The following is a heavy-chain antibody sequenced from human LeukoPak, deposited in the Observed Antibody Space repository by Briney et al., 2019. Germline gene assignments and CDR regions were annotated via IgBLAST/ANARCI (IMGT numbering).Heavy chain of an antibody. CDR2: IYSGGST. CDR3: ARKDFDI. V-gene: IGHV3-53*01. J-gene: IGHJ3*02. Sequence: GGSLRLSCAASGFTFSSYAMSWVRQAPGKGLEWVSVIYSGGSTYYADSVKGRFTISRDNSKNTLYLQMNSLRAEDTAVYYCARKDFDIWGQGTMVTVSS. CDR1: GFTFSSYA.